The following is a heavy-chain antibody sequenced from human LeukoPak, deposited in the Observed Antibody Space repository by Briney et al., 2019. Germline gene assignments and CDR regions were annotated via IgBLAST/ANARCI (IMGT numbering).Heavy chain of an antibody. CDR1: GSIFSNYA. D-gene: IGHD1-26*01. J-gene: IGHJ2*01. CDR2: ISSDGGST. Sequence: PGGALRLSCAASGSIFSNYAMHWVRQGPGKGLEGISTISSDGGSTYYANSVKGRFTISRDNSNNTLYLQMGSLRAEHMAVYYCARGRQGAKTRYFDLWGRGTRVTVSS. V-gene: IGHV3-64*01. CDR3: ARGRQGAKTRYFDL.